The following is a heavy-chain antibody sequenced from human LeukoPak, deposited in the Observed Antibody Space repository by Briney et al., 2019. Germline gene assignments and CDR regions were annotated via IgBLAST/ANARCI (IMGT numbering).Heavy chain of an antibody. V-gene: IGHV3-23*01. CDR3: ARFSSSWPGSYFDY. D-gene: IGHD6-13*01. J-gene: IGHJ4*02. CDR1: GFTFSSYA. CDR2: ISGSGGST. Sequence: GGSLRLSCAASGFTFSSYAMNWVRQAPGKGLEWVSAISGSGGSTYYADSVKGRFTISRDNSKNTLYLQMNSLRAEDTAVYYCARFSSSWPGSYFDYWGQGTLVTVSS.